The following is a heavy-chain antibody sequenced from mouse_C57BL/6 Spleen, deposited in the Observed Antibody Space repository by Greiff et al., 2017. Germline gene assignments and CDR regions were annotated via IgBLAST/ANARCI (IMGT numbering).Heavy chain of an antibody. V-gene: IGHV1-82*01. CDR2: IYPGDGDT. CDR3: ARVEDYDECWFAY. D-gene: IGHD2-4*01. Sequence: VQLQQSGPELVKPGASVKISCKASGYAFSSSWMNWVKQRPGQGLEWIGRIYPGDGDTNYNGKFKGKATLTADKSSSTAYMQLSSLTSEDSAVYFCARVEDYDECWFAYWGQGTLVTVSA. CDR1: GYAFSSSW. J-gene: IGHJ3*01.